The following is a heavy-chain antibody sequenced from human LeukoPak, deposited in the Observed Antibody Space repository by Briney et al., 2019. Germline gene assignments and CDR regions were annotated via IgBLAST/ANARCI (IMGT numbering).Heavy chain of an antibody. J-gene: IGHJ5*02. CDR3: ARETIGRYCSSTSCYWWFDP. Sequence: SETLSLTCTVSGGSISSGGYYWSWIRQHPGKGLEWIGYIYYSGSTSYNPSLKSRDTISVDTSKNQFSLKLSSVTAADTDVYYCARETIGRYCSSTSCYWWFDPWGQGTLVTVSS. D-gene: IGHD2-2*01. CDR2: IYYSGST. CDR1: GGSISSGGYY. V-gene: IGHV4-31*03.